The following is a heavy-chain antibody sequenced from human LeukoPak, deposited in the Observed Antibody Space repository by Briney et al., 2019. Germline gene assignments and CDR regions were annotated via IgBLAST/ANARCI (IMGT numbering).Heavy chain of an antibody. J-gene: IGHJ6*03. CDR1: GYTFTGHY. CDR2: INPNSGTT. D-gene: IGHD2-2*02. CDR3: ARDWSSTSCYTSTCPYYFYYMDI. V-gene: IGHV1-2*02. Sequence: GASVKVSCKASGYTFTGHYVHWVRQAPGQGLEWMGWINPNSGTTDYAQKFQGRVTLTRDTSISTAYMELSRLRSGDTALYYCARDWSSTSCYTSTCPYYFYYMDIWGEGTTVSVYS.